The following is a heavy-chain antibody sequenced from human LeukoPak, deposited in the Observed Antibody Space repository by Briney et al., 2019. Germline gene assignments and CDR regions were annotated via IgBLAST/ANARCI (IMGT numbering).Heavy chain of an antibody. CDR3: ARDSIVVVPAAMSEGWFDP. Sequence: SETLSLTCTVSGGSISSYYWGWIRQPPGKGLEWIGSIYYSGSTYYNPSLKSRVTISVDTSKNQFSLKLSSVTAADTAVYYCARDSIVVVPAAMSEGWFDPWGQGTLVTVSS. CDR1: GGSISSYY. J-gene: IGHJ5*02. CDR2: IYYSGST. D-gene: IGHD2-2*01. V-gene: IGHV4-39*07.